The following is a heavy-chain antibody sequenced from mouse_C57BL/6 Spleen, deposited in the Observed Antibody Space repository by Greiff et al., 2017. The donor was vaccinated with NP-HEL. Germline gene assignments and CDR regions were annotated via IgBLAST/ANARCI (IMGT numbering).Heavy chain of an antibody. CDR2: IYPRDGST. J-gene: IGHJ3*01. CDR1: GYTFTSYD. CDR3: SRRDDLAWFAY. V-gene: IGHV1-85*01. D-gene: IGHD2-3*01. Sequence: QVQLQQSGPELVKPGASVKLSCKASGYTFTSYDINWVKQRPGQGLEWIGWIYPRDGSTKYNEKFKGKATLTVDTSSSTAYMELHSLTSEDSAVYFCSRRDDLAWFAYWGQGTLVTVSA.